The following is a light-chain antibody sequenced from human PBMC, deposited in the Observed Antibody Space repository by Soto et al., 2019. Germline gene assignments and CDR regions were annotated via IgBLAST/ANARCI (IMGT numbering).Light chain of an antibody. CDR1: QSVSSSY. V-gene: IGKV3-20*01. J-gene: IGKJ1*01. Sequence: EIVLTXSPXTLSLSPGERATLSCRASQSVSSSYLAWYQQKPGQAPRLLIYGASSRATGIPDRFSGSGSGTDFTLTISRLEPEDFAVYYCQQYGSSRWTFGQGTKVEIK. CDR3: QQYGSSRWT. CDR2: GAS.